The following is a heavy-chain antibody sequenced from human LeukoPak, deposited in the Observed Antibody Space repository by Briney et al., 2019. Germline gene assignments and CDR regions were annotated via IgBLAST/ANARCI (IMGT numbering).Heavy chain of an antibody. J-gene: IGHJ1*01. CDR3: AIQKADLITMIRGIIAF. Sequence: GGSLRLSCAASGFTFSSYNMNWVRQAPGKGLEWVANIKPDGTEDYYVDSVKGRFTISRDNAKNSLYLQMNSLRAEDTAVYYCAIQKADLITMIRGIIAFWGQGTLVTVSS. D-gene: IGHD3-10*01. CDR1: GFTFSSYN. CDR2: IKPDGTED. V-gene: IGHV3-7*01.